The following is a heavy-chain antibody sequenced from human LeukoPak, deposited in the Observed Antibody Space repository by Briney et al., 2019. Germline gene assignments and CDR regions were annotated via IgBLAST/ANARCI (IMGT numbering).Heavy chain of an antibody. CDR3: ARVGNYDSSGYYFLVAFDI. Sequence: PSETLSLTCTVSGGSISSYYWSWIRQPPGKGLEWIGYIYYSGSTNYNPSHKSRVTISVDTSKNQFSLKLSSVTAADTAVYYCARVGNYDSSGYYFLVAFDIWGQGTMVTVSS. D-gene: IGHD3-22*01. V-gene: IGHV4-59*01. CDR1: GGSISSYY. CDR2: IYYSGST. J-gene: IGHJ3*02.